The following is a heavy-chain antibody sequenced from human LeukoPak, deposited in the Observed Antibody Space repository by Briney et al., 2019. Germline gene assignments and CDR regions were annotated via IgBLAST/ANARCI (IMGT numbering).Heavy chain of an antibody. CDR2: IYYSGST. Sequence: SETLSLTCTVSGGSISSYYWSWIRQPPGKGLEWIGYIYYSGSTNYNPSLKSRVTISVDTSKNQFSLKLSSVTAADTAVYYCARKLVGATTRPYWYFDLWGRGTLVTVSS. V-gene: IGHV4-59*01. D-gene: IGHD1-26*01. J-gene: IGHJ2*01. CDR1: GGSISSYY. CDR3: ARKLVGATTRPYWYFDL.